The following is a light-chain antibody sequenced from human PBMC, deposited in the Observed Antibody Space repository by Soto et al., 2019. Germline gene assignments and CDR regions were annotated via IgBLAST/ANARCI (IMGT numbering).Light chain of an antibody. CDR1: QSVSSN. V-gene: IGKV3-15*01. CDR2: GAS. Sequence: EIVMTQSPAALSVSPGESATLSCRASQSVSSNLAWYQQKPGQAPRLLIYGASTRATGIPARFSGSGSGTEFTLTISSPQSEDFAVYYCQQYNIWPLTFGGGTKVEIK. J-gene: IGKJ4*01. CDR3: QQYNIWPLT.